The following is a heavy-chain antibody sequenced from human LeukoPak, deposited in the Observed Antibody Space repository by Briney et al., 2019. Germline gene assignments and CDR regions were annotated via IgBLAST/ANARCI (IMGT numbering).Heavy chain of an antibody. CDR2: MYYSGST. D-gene: IGHD3-10*01. CDR1: GGSVSSYY. CDR3: ARAAGMFSDAFDI. Sequence: SETLSLTCTVSGGSVSSYYWSWIRQPPGKGLEWIGYMYYSGSTNYNPSLKSRVTISVDTSKNQFSLKLSSVTAADTAVYYCARAAGMFSDAFDIWDQGTMVTVSS. V-gene: IGHV4-59*08. J-gene: IGHJ3*02.